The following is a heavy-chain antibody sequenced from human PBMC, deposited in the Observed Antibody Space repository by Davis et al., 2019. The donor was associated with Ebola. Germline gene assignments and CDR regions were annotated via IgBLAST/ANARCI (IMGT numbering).Heavy chain of an antibody. CDR3: ARLIAVAGSAPFDY. Sequence: GGSLRLSCATSGFTFSSYAMSWVRQAPGKGLEWVSAISGSGGSTYYADSVKGRFTISRDNAKNTLYLQMNSLRAEDTAVYYCARLIAVAGSAPFDYWGQGTLVTVSS. V-gene: IGHV3-23*01. CDR2: ISGSGGST. D-gene: IGHD6-19*01. J-gene: IGHJ4*02. CDR1: GFTFSSYA.